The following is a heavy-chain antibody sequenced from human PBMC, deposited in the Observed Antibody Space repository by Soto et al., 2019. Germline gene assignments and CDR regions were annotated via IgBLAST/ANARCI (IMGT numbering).Heavy chain of an antibody. CDR2: IHHSGSA. Sequence: QVQLQESVPGLVKPSETLSLTCTVSGDSVNTGVYYWSWVRQSPGKGLEWIGYIHHSGSAQYHPSLTSRVTISVDTSKNQFSLSLPSVAAADTAVYYCARLSMAAAGTPLWFDHGGPGPPVTVSS. V-gene: IGHV4-61*08. J-gene: IGHJ5*02. CDR1: GDSVNTGVYY. CDR3: ARLSMAAAGTPLWFDH. D-gene: IGHD6-13*01.